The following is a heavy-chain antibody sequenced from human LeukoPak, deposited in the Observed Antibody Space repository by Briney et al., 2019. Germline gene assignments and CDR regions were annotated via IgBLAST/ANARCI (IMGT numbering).Heavy chain of an antibody. CDR3: ARVFRGLGDSSGYFGAFDI. CDR2: IFTSGST. J-gene: IGHJ3*02. V-gene: IGHV4-61*02. D-gene: IGHD3-22*01. Sequence: PSQTLSLTCTVSGGSISSGSYYWSWIRQPAGKGLEWIGRIFTSGSTNYNPSLKSRVTISVDTSKNQFSLKLSSVTAADTAVYYCARVFRGLGDSSGYFGAFDIWGQGTMVTVSS. CDR1: GGSISSGSYY.